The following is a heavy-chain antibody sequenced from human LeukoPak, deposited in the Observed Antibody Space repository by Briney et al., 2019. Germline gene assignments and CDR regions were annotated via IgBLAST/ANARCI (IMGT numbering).Heavy chain of an antibody. Sequence: PSETLSLTCTVSGGSISSYYWSWIRQPPGKGREWIGYIYYSGSTNYNPSLKSRVTISVDTPKNQFSLKLSSVTAADTAVYYCARTGVGATTVWFDPWGQGTLVTVSS. CDR1: GGSISSYY. J-gene: IGHJ5*02. CDR2: IYYSGST. D-gene: IGHD1-26*01. CDR3: ARTGVGATTVWFDP. V-gene: IGHV4-59*01.